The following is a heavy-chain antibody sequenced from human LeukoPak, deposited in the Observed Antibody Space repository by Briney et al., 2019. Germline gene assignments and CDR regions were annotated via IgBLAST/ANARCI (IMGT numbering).Heavy chain of an antibody. J-gene: IGHJ4*02. V-gene: IGHV1-3*01. D-gene: IGHD6-19*01. CDR3: ARDSSGWYDNEFDY. Sequence: FQGRVTITRDTSASTAYMELSSLRSEDTAVYYCARDSSGWYDNEFDYWGQGTLVIVSS.